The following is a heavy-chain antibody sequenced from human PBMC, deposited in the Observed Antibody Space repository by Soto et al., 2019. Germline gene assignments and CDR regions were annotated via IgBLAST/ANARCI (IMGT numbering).Heavy chain of an antibody. V-gene: IGHV3-23*01. D-gene: IGHD3-3*01. CDR2: ISGSGGST. J-gene: IGHJ5*02. CDR3: AKDYDFWSGFRGFDP. CDR1: GFTFSSYA. Sequence: HPGGSLRLSCAASGFTFSSYAMSWVRQAPGKGLEWVSAISGSGGSTYYADSVKGRFTISRDNSKNTLYLQMNSLRAEDTAVYYCAKDYDFWSGFRGFDPWGQGTLVTVSS.